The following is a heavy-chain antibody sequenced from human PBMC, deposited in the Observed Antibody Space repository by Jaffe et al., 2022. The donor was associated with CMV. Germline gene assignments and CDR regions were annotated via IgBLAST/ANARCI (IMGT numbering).Heavy chain of an antibody. D-gene: IGHD6-19*01. J-gene: IGHJ4*02. CDR2: ISAYNGNT. CDR1: GYTFTSYG. CDR3: ARVIPLKRAAYRIAVASIDY. Sequence: QVQLVQSGAEVKKPGASVKVSCKASGYTFTSYGISWVRQAPGQGLEWMGWISAYNGNTNYAQKLQGRVTMTTDTSTSTAYMELRSLRSDDTAVYYCARVIPLKRAAYRIAVASIDYWGQGTLVTVSS. V-gene: IGHV1-18*04.